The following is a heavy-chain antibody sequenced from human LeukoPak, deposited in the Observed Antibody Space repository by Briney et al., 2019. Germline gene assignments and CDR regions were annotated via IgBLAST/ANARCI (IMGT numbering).Heavy chain of an antibody. Sequence: GGSLRLSCAASGFTFSSYAMSWVRQAPGKGLEWVSAISGSGGSTYYADSVKGRFTISRDNSKNTLYLQMSSLRAEDTAIYYCARDIASSVFVGPYFDYWGQGVLVTVSS. V-gene: IGHV3-23*01. J-gene: IGHJ4*02. CDR2: ISGSGGST. CDR1: GFTFSSYA. CDR3: ARDIASSVFVGPYFDY. D-gene: IGHD5/OR15-5a*01.